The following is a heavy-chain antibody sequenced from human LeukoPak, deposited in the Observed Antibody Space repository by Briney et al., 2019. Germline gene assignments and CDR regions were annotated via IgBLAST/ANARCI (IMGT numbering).Heavy chain of an antibody. D-gene: IGHD6-25*01. CDR1: GAFTSTHY. CDR2: VFYSGNS. J-gene: IGHJ4*02. V-gene: IGHV4-59*11. Sequence: PSETLSLTCTVSGAFTSTHYWSWVRQPLGKGLEWIGYVFYSGNSNYNPSFTSRLTMSVDTSKTQFFLKLTSVTAADTAVYYCARIDPLGFFDLWGQGTLVTVSS. CDR3: ARIDPLGFFDL.